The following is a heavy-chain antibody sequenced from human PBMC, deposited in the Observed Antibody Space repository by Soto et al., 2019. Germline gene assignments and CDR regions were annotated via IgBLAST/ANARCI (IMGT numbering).Heavy chain of an antibody. D-gene: IGHD3-16*01. CDR3: ARGGTPIEY. CDR1: GYTFTNFG. V-gene: IGHV1-18*01. J-gene: IGHJ4*02. CDR2: ISAYNGNT. Sequence: QVQLVQSGAEVKKPGASVKVSCKTSGYTFTNFGLSWVRQAPGQGLEWMGWISAYNGNTNYAQNFQGRVTMTTDTSTSPAYMELRSRRSDDTAVYYCARGGTPIEYWGQGTLVPVSS.